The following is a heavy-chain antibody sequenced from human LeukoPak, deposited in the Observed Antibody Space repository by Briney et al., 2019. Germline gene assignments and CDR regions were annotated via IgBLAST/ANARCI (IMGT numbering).Heavy chain of an antibody. Sequence: GGSLRLSCAASGFTVSSNYMSWVRQAPGKGLEWVSVIYSGGSTYYADSVKGRFTISRDNSKNTLYLQMNSLRAEDTAVYYCAKDNLPTPYSSSSFDYWGQGTLVTVSS. CDR2: IYSGGST. V-gene: IGHV3-66*01. J-gene: IGHJ4*02. CDR3: AKDNLPTPYSSSSFDY. D-gene: IGHD6-6*01. CDR1: GFTVSSNY.